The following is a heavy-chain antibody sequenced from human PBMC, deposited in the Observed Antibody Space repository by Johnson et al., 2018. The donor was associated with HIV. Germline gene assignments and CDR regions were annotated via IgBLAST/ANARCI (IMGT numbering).Heavy chain of an antibody. D-gene: IGHD3-22*01. Sequence: VKLVESGGGLVQPGGSLRLSCAASGFTFSSYAMHWVRQAPGKGLEYVSAISSNGGSTYYANSVKGRFTISRDNSKNTLYLQMGSLRAEDMAVYYCAREYYYDSSGTPVFDIWGQGTMVTVSS. CDR1: GFTFSSYA. V-gene: IGHV3-64*01. CDR2: ISSNGGST. J-gene: IGHJ3*02. CDR3: AREYYYDSSGTPVFDI.